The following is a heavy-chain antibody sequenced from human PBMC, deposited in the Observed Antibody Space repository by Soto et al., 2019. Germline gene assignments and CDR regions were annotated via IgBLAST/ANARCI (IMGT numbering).Heavy chain of an antibody. V-gene: IGHV4-59*01. CDR3: ARVCSHVDYDFSSGYWGEGMDV. J-gene: IGHJ6*02. CDR2: IYYSGST. D-gene: IGHD3-3*01. CDR1: GGSISSYY. Sequence: SETLSLTCTVSGGSISSYYWSWIRQPPGKGLEWIGYIYYSGSTNYNPSLKSRVTISVDTSKNQFSLKLSSVTAADTAVYYCARVCSHVDYDFSSGYWGEGMDVWGQGTTVTVSS.